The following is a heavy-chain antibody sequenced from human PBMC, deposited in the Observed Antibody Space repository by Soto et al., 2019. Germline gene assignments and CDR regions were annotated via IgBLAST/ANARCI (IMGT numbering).Heavy chain of an antibody. CDR2: ISYDGSNK. Sequence: GGSLRLSCAASGFTFSSYGMHWVRQAPGKGLEWVAVISYDGSNKYYADSVKGRFTISRDNSKNTLYLQMNSLRAEDTAVYYCAKDHSSSWYENYYYYYGMDVWGQGTTVTVSS. CDR3: AKDHSSSWYENYYYYYGMDV. CDR1: GFTFSSYG. D-gene: IGHD6-13*01. V-gene: IGHV3-30*18. J-gene: IGHJ6*02.